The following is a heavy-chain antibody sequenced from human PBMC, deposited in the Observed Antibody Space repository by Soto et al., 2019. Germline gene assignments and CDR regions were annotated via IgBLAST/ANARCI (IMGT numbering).Heavy chain of an antibody. V-gene: IGHV1-2*04. CDR3: ARDLGQQLVDY. Sequence: ASVKVSCKASGYIFTAYYIHWVRQAPGQGLEWMGWINPNSGGTNYAQKFQDWVTMTTDTSTSTAYMELRSLRSDDTAVYYCARDLGQQLVDYWGQGTLVTVSS. J-gene: IGHJ4*02. CDR2: INPNSGGT. D-gene: IGHD6-13*01. CDR1: GYIFTAYY.